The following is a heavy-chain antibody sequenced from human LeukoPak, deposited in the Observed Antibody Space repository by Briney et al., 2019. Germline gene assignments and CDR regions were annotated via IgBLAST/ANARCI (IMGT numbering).Heavy chain of an antibody. CDR1: GFAFGTYW. CDR2: IKIDGTEK. CDR3: ARRVVGGTDYFDY. V-gene: IGHV3-7*01. Sequence: PGGSLRLSCAASGFAFGTYWMTWVCQAPGKGLEWVANIKIDGTEKRYADSVKGRFTISRDNAKNSLYLQMSSLRAEDTAAYYCARRVVGGTDYFDYWGQGTLDTVSS. J-gene: IGHJ4*02. D-gene: IGHD1-26*01.